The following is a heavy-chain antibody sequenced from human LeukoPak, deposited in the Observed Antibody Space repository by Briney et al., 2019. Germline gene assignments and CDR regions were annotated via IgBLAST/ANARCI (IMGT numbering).Heavy chain of an antibody. Sequence: SETLSLTCAVYGGSFSGYYWSWIRQPPGKGLEWIGEINHSGSTNYNPSLKSRVTISVDTSKNQFSLKLSSVTDADTAVYFCARGRLQLWSFPLPYNHYAIDVWGQGTTVTVSS. CDR1: GGSFSGYY. J-gene: IGHJ6*02. D-gene: IGHD5-18*01. CDR3: ARGRLQLWSFPLPYNHYAIDV. V-gene: IGHV4-34*01. CDR2: INHSGST.